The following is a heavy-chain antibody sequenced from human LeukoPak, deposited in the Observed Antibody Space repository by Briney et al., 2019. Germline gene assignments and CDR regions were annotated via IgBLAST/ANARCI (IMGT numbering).Heavy chain of an antibody. CDR1: GFTLSSHE. D-gene: IGHD6-19*01. CDR2: ISGSGDTM. J-gene: IGHJ4*02. CDR3: ARGAVAGTPPVDY. Sequence: GGSLTLSCAASGFTLSSHEMNWVRQAPGKGLEWLSYISGSGDTMYYADSVRGRFTISRDNAKNSLYLQMNSLRTEDSALYSCARGAVAGTPPVDYWGPGTLVTVSS. V-gene: IGHV3-48*03.